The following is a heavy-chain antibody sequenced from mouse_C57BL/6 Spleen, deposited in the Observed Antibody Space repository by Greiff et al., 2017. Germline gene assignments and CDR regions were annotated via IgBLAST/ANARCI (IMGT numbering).Heavy chain of an antibody. J-gene: IGHJ2*01. V-gene: IGHV1-82*01. CDR3: ASEEIYSNYVCIDY. CDR1: GYAFSSSW. CDR2: IYPGDGDT. Sequence: VMLVESGPELVKPGASVKISCKASGYAFSSSWMNWVKQRPGKGLEWIGRIYPGDGDTNYNGKFKGKAPLTADKSSNTAYMQLSSLTSEDSAVYFCASEEIYSNYVCIDYWGQGTTLTVSS. D-gene: IGHD2-5*01.